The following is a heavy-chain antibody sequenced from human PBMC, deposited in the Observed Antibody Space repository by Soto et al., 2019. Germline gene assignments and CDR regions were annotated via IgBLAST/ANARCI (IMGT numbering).Heavy chain of an antibody. V-gene: IGHV3-7*01. J-gene: IGHJ6*02. CDR1: GFSFSHFW. Sequence: PGGSLRLSCVTSGFSFSHFWMTWVRQAPGKGLEWVANLNEDGNEKYYTDSVKGRFTISRDNAKNSLYLQMNSLRAEDTAVYYCAKDDTGGYYPYYKYYGMDVWGQGTTVTVSS. CDR3: AKDDTGGYYPYYKYYGMDV. CDR2: LNEDGNEK. D-gene: IGHD3-22*01.